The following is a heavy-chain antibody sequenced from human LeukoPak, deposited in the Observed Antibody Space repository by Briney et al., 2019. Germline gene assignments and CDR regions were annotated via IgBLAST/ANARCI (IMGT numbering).Heavy chain of an antibody. V-gene: IGHV1-3*01. CDR3: ARDDYGPLHY. D-gene: IGHD4-17*01. J-gene: IGHJ4*02. Sequence: GASVKVSCKASGYTFTTYAIHWVRQAPRQGLEWMGWINAGNDNTKYSQKFQGRVTITRDTSATTAYMELSSLRSEDTAVYYCARDDYGPLHYWGQGTLVTVSS. CDR1: GYTFTTYA. CDR2: INAGNDNT.